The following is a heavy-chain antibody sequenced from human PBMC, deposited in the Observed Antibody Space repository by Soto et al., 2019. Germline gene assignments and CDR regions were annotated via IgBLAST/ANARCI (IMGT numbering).Heavy chain of an antibody. CDR2: ISSSSSYI. CDR1: GFTFSSYS. CDR3: ARLPSAVVTATIWFDP. Sequence: GGSLRLSCAASGFTFSSYSINWVRQAPGKGLEWVSSISSSSSYIYYADSVKGRFTISRVNAKNSLYLQMNSLRAEDTAVYYCARLPSAVVTATIWFDPWGQGTLVTVSS. D-gene: IGHD2-2*02. V-gene: IGHV3-21*01. J-gene: IGHJ5*02.